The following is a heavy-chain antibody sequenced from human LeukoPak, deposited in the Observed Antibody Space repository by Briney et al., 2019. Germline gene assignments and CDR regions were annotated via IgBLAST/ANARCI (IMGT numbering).Heavy chain of an antibody. D-gene: IGHD3-10*01. CDR3: ARDLTMVRGAKYRPYNWFDP. CDR2: INPSGGTT. Sequence: ASVKVSCKASGYTFTSYYMHWVRQAPGQGLEWMGIINPSGGTTNYAQKFQGRVTMTRDTSTSTVYMELSSLRSEDTAMYYCARDLTMVRGAKYRPYNWFDPWGQGTLVTVSS. J-gene: IGHJ5*02. CDR1: GYTFTSYY. V-gene: IGHV1-46*01.